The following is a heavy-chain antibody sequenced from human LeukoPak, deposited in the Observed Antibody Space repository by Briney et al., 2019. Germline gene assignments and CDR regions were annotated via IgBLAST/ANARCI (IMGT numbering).Heavy chain of an antibody. V-gene: IGHV1-8*01. CDR1: GYTFTSYD. J-gene: IGHJ6*03. D-gene: IGHD4-11*01. CDR3: ARGAIDYSNTYYYYMDV. Sequence: ASVTVSCKASGYTFTSYDINWVRQATGQGLEWIGWMNPNSGNTGYAQKFQGRVTMTRNTSISTAYMELSSLRSEDTAVYYCARGAIDYSNTYYYYMDVWGKGTTVTVSS. CDR2: MNPNSGNT.